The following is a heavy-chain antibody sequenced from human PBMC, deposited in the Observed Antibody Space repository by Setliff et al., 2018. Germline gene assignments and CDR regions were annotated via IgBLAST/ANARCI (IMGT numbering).Heavy chain of an antibody. Sequence: ASVKVSCKTSGYTFTDFYTQWVRQAPGQGLEWMGLINPYTGDTDYAPKFQGRVTVTRDTSVTTAYMDLTRLTSVDTTVYYCARSGSIYDHVWGSYRFVDSWGQGTLVTVSS. D-gene: IGHD3-16*02. J-gene: IGHJ5*01. CDR2: INPYTGDT. CDR1: GYTFTDFY. CDR3: ARSGSIYDHVWGSYRFVDS. V-gene: IGHV1-2*02.